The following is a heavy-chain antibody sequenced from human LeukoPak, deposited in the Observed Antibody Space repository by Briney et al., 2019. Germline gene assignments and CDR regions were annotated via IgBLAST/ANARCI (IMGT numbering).Heavy chain of an antibody. Sequence: PGGSLRLSCAASGFTFSSYSMNWVRQAPGKGLEWVSYISSSSSTIYYADSVKGRSTISRDNAKNSLYLQMNSLRAEDTAVYYCAGDLDFWSGYYTGVFDYWGQGTLVTVSS. D-gene: IGHD3-3*01. V-gene: IGHV3-48*01. CDR3: AGDLDFWSGYYTGVFDY. CDR2: ISSSSSTI. J-gene: IGHJ4*02. CDR1: GFTFSSYS.